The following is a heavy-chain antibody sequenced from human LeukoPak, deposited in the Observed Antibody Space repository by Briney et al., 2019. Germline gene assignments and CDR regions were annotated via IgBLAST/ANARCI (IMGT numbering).Heavy chain of an antibody. CDR3: ARRVGSGWPVQH. D-gene: IGHD6-19*01. V-gene: IGHV1-8*01. CDR1: GYTFSSYD. J-gene: IGHJ1*01. CDR2: MNPNSGNT. Sequence: ASVKVSCKASGYTFSSYDINWVRQATGQGLEWMGWMNPNSGNTGYAQKFQGRLNMTRNSSISTAYMELSSLRSEDTAVYYCARRVGSGWPVQHWGQGTLVTVSS.